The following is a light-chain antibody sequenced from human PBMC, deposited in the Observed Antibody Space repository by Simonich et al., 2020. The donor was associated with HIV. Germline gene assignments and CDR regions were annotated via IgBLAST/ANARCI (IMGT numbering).Light chain of an antibody. CDR2: ASS. CDR1: QGIIKS. J-gene: IGKJ1*01. CDR3: QQFFSTPWT. Sequence: DILMTQSPSSLTASVGDRVTITCRASQGIIKSLAWYQQKPGKAPKLLLSASSRLESGVPSRFSGSGSGTDYTLTISSLQPEDFATYYCQQFFSTPWTFGQGTKVEIK. V-gene: IGKV1-NL1*01.